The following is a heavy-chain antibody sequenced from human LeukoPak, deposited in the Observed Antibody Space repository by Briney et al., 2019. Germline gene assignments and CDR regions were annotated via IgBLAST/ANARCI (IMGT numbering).Heavy chain of an antibody. Sequence: PGRSLRLSCAASGFTFSSYAMHWVRQAPGKGLEYVSAISKNGGNTYYANSVKGRFSISRDNSKNTLYLQMGSLRTEDMAVYYSARVGEGRYYQYYYMDVWGKGTTVTVSS. CDR3: ARVGEGRYYQYYYMDV. V-gene: IGHV3-64*01. CDR1: GFTFSSYA. D-gene: IGHD1-26*01. CDR2: ISKNGGNT. J-gene: IGHJ6*03.